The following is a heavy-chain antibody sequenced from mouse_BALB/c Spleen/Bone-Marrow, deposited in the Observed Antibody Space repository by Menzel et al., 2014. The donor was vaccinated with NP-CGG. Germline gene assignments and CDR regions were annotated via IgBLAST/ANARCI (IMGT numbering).Heavy chain of an antibody. CDR2: INSGSSTI. Sequence: DVKLQESGGGLVQPGGSRKLSCAASGFTFSSFGMHWVRQAPEKGLEWVAYINSGSSTIYYADTVKGRFTISRDNPKNTLFLQMTSLRSEDKAMYYCTRGGNWDDFDYWGQGTTLAVSS. V-gene: IGHV5-17*02. CDR1: GFTFSSFG. CDR3: TRGGNWDDFDY. J-gene: IGHJ2*01. D-gene: IGHD4-1*01.